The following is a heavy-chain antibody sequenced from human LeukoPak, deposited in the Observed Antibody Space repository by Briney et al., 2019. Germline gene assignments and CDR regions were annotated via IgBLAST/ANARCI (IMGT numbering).Heavy chain of an antibody. CDR3: ASITGWPGFDN. CDR2: IYKSGST. V-gene: IGHV4-59*01. Sequence: PSETLSLTCTVSGGSISSYYCSWVRQPPGKGPEWIGYIYKSGSTKYNPSLRSRVTISGDTSKTQYSLTLSSVTAADTAVYDCASITGWPGFDNWGQGTLITVSS. CDR1: GGSISSYY. D-gene: IGHD6-19*01. J-gene: IGHJ4*02.